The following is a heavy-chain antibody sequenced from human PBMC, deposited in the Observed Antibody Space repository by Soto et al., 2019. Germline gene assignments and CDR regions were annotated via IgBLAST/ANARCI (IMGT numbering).Heavy chain of an antibody. CDR3: ARDRTDRFLEWLPHPDAFDI. CDR2: ISSSSSYI. Sequence: GGSLRLSCAASGFTFSSYSMNWVRQAPGKGLEWVSSISSSSSYIYYADSVKGRLTISRDNAKNSLYLQMNSLRAEDTAVYYCARDRTDRFLEWLPHPDAFDIWGQGTMVTVSS. V-gene: IGHV3-21*01. J-gene: IGHJ3*02. D-gene: IGHD3-3*01. CDR1: GFTFSSYS.